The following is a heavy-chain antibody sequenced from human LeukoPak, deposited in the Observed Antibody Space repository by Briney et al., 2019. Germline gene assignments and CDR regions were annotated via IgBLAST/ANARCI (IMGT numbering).Heavy chain of an antibody. D-gene: IGHD6-13*01. CDR1: GVSISSHY. V-gene: IGHV4-59*11. CDR3: ARSIAAAGGGYWFVP. CDR2: IYYSGST. Sequence: SETLSLTCTVSGVSISSHYWGWIRQPPGKGLEWIGYIYYSGSTNDNPSLKTRVHISVDTSKNQFSLKLSSVSAADTSVYYCARSIAAAGGGYWFVPWGQATLVTVSS. J-gene: IGHJ5*02.